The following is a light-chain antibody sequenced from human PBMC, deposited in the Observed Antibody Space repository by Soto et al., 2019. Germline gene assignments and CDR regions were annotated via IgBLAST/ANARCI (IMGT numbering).Light chain of an antibody. V-gene: IGLV2-23*01. CDR2: EGS. J-gene: IGLJ1*01. Sequence: QSALTQPASVSGSPGQSITISCTGTSSDVGSYNLVSWYQQHPGKAPKLMIYEGSKRPSGVSNRFSGSKSGNTASLTISGLQAEDEADYYCCSYAGSSPHVFGTGTKVTLL. CDR3: CSYAGSSPHV. CDR1: SSDVGSYNL.